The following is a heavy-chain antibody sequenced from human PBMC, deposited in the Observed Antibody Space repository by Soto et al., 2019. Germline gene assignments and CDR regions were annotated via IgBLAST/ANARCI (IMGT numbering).Heavy chain of an antibody. CDR2: IYTSGST. D-gene: IGHD3-3*01. V-gene: IGHV4-4*07. Sequence: SETLSLTCTVSGGSISSYYWSWIRQPAGKGLEWIGRIYTSGSTNYNPSLKSRVTMSVDTSKNQFSLKLSSVTAADTAVYYCARDHKYYDFWSGYRYYYYGMDVWGQGTTVTVYS. CDR3: ARDHKYYDFWSGYRYYYYGMDV. CDR1: GGSISSYY. J-gene: IGHJ6*02.